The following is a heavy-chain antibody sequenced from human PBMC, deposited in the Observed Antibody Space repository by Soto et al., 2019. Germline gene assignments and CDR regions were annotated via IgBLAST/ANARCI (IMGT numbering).Heavy chain of an antibody. CDR3: ATAASGSYDSAFDI. D-gene: IGHD1-26*01. Sequence: ASVKVSCKVSGYTLTELSMHWVRQAPGKGLEWMGGFDPEDGETIYAQKFQGRVTMTEDTSTDTAYMELSSLRSEDTAVYYCATAASGSYDSAFDIWGQGTMVTVS. J-gene: IGHJ3*02. CDR2: FDPEDGET. CDR1: GYTLTELS. V-gene: IGHV1-24*01.